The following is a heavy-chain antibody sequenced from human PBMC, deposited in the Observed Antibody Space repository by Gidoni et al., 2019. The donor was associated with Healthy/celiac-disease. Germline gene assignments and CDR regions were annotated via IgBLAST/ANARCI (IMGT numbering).Heavy chain of an antibody. D-gene: IGHD3-3*01. V-gene: IGHV3-49*03. Sequence: EVQLVESGGGLVQPGRSLRLSCTASGFTFGDYAMSWFRQAPGKGLEWVGFIRSKAYGGTTEYAASVKGRFTISRDDSKSIAYLQMNSLKTEDTAVYYCTRVTRFIPDFWSAYFDYWGQGTLVTVSS. CDR2: IRSKAYGGTT. J-gene: IGHJ4*02. CDR3: TRVTRFIPDFWSAYFDY. CDR1: GFTFGDYA.